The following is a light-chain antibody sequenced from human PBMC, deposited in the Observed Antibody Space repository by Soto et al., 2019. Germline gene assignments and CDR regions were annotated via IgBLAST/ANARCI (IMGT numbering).Light chain of an antibody. V-gene: IGLV2-14*01. CDR3: SSYTSRTTFVI. CDR1: SSDIGGYNY. J-gene: IGLJ2*01. Sequence: QSALTQPASVSGSPGQSITISCTGTSSDIGGYNYVSWYQHHPGKAPKLMIYEVSNRPSGVSNRLSGSKSSNTASLTISGLQAEDEADYHCSSYTSRTTFVIFGGGTKVTVL. CDR2: EVS.